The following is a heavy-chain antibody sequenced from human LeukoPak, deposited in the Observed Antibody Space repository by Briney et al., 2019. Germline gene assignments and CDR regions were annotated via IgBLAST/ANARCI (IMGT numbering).Heavy chain of an antibody. V-gene: IGHV3-23*01. Sequence: GSLRLSCAASGFTFSSYAMSWVRQAPGKGLEWVSAISGSGGSTYYADSVKGRFTISRDNSKNTLYLQMNSPRAEDTAVYYCARSLLPGPTFDYWGQGTLVTVSS. CDR2: ISGSGGST. CDR1: GFTFSSYA. D-gene: IGHD3-22*01. J-gene: IGHJ4*02. CDR3: ARSLLPGPTFDY.